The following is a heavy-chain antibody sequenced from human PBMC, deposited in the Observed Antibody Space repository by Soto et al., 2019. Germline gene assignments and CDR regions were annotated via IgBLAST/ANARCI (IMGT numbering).Heavy chain of an antibody. J-gene: IGHJ4*02. Sequence: GGSLRLSCAASGFTFSSYAMSWVRQAPGKGLEWVSAISGSGGSTYYADSVKGRFTISRDNSKNTLYLQMNSLRAEDTAVYYCAKWPSDYDSSGYYYGYWGQGTLVTVSS. CDR2: ISGSGGST. D-gene: IGHD3-22*01. CDR1: GFTFSSYA. V-gene: IGHV3-23*01. CDR3: AKWPSDYDSSGYYYGY.